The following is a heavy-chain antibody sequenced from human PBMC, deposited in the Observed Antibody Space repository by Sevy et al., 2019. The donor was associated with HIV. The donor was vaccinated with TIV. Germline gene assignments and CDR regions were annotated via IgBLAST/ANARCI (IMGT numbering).Heavy chain of an antibody. CDR1: GYTFTGYY. D-gene: IGHD6-13*01. CDR2: INPNSGGT. J-gene: IGHJ4*02. Sequence: ASVKVSCKASGYTFTGYYMHWVRQAPGQGLEWMGWINPNSGGTNYAQKFQGRVTMTRDTSISTAYMELSRLRSDETAVYYCARAPTKMYSSSWYGYNFDYWGQGTLVTVSS. CDR3: ARAPTKMYSSSWYGYNFDY. V-gene: IGHV1-2*02.